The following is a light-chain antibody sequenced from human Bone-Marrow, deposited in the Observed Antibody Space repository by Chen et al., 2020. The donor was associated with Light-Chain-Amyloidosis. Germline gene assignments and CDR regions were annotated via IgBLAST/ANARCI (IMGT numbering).Light chain of an antibody. CDR1: STHIGSNY. V-gene: IGLV1-47*01. Sequence: QSVLTQPPSASGTPGQRGTIPCSGASTHIGSNYVYWYQHFPGAAPNLLIQRKNQRPSGVPHRLSATKSDTSAFPAISGLRSEDEADYYSAAMDGSPSGYVFGTGTSVIVL. CDR3: AAMDGSPSGYV. CDR2: RKN. J-gene: IGLJ1*01.